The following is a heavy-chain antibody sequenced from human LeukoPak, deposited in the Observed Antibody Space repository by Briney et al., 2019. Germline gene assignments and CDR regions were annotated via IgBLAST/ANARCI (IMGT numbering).Heavy chain of an antibody. CDR1: GGTFNSYA. Sequence: SVKVSCKASGGTFNSYAINWVRQAPGQGLEWMGGIIPRRGTTKYIEKFQGRITITTDESTTTAYMELTSLRSADTAVYYCAADGPDWGQGTLVTVPS. V-gene: IGHV1-69*05. CDR2: IIPRRGTT. J-gene: IGHJ4*02. CDR3: AADGPD.